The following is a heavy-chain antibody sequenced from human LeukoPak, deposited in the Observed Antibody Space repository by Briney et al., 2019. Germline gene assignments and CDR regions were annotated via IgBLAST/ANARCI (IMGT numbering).Heavy chain of an antibody. V-gene: IGHV3-74*01. D-gene: IGHD1-26*01. CDR1: GFSFSSDW. CDR2: INSDGTST. Sequence: PGGSLRLSCAASGFSFSSDWMHWVRQVPGEGLVWVSRINSDGTSTAYADSVKGRFTISRDNAKNTLYLQMNSLRVEDTAVYYCGRALGSSLDYWGQGTLVTVSA. J-gene: IGHJ4*02. CDR3: GRALGSSLDY.